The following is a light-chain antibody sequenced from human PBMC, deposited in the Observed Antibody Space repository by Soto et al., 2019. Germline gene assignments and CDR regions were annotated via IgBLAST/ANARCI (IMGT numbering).Light chain of an antibody. CDR3: MQALQTPLT. V-gene: IGKV2-28*01. Sequence: DIVMTQSPLSLPVTPGEPASISCRPSQSLLHSNGYNYLDWYLQKPGQSPQLLIYLGSNRDSGVPHRFSGSGSCTDFTLKISRVEAEDVGVYYCMQALQTPLTFGGGTKVEIK. J-gene: IGKJ4*01. CDR1: QSLLHSNGYNY. CDR2: LGS.